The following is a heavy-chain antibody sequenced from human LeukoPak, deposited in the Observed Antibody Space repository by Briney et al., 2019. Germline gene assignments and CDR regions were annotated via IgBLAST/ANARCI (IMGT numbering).Heavy chain of an antibody. Sequence: GRSLRLSCAASGFTFSSYGMHWVRQAPGKGLEWVAVIWYDGSNKYYADSVKGRFTISRDNSKNTLYLQMNSLRAEDTAVYYYAREAYSSGYTYYYYGMDVWGQGTTVTVSS. CDR2: IWYDGSNK. D-gene: IGHD3-22*01. J-gene: IGHJ6*02. CDR1: GFTFSSYG. V-gene: IGHV3-33*01. CDR3: AREAYSSGYTYYYYGMDV.